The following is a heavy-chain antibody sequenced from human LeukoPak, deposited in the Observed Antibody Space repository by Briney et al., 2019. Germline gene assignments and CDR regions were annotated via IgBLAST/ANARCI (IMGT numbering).Heavy chain of an antibody. J-gene: IGHJ6*02. D-gene: IGHD4-17*01. CDR2: ISGSGGST. CDR3: AREGYGDYGKDYYGMDV. CDR1: GFTFSSYA. Sequence: GGSLRLSCAASGFTFSSYAMSWVRQAPGKGLEWVSAISGSGGSTYYADSVKGRFTISRDNSKNTLYLQMNSLRAEDTAVYYCAREGYGDYGKDYYGMDVWGQGTTVTVSS. V-gene: IGHV3-23*01.